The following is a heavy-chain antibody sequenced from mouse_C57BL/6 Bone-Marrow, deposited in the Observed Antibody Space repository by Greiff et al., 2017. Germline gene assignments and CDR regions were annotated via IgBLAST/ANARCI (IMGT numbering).Heavy chain of an antibody. CDR1: GYSITSGYY. CDR2: ISYDGSN. V-gene: IGHV3-6*01. J-gene: IGHJ2*01. D-gene: IGHD6-1*01. Sequence: EVQVVESGPGLVKPSQSLSLTCSVTGYSITSGYYWNWIRQFPGNKLEWMGYISYDGSNNSNPSLQNRITITRDTSNNQFFLKLNSVTTEDTATYYCARRQGLPYYFDYWGQGTTLTVSS. CDR3: ARRQGLPYYFDY.